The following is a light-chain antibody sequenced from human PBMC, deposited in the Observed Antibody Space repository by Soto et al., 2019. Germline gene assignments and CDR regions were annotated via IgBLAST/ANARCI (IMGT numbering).Light chain of an antibody. J-gene: IGKJ4*02. Sequence: EIVLTQSPGTLFFSPGQRATLSCRASQTINTRPLAWYQQKPVQAPRRLIYGTSSRPTNIPDRFSASGSGTDFTLPICRLEPDDFAVYYCQPYGHSPLTFGGGTKVEIK. CDR1: QTINTRP. CDR3: QPYGHSPLT. CDR2: GTS. V-gene: IGKV3-20*01.